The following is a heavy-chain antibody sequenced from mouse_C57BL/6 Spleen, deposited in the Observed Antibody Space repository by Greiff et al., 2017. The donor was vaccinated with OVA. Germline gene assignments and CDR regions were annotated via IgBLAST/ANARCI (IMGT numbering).Heavy chain of an antibody. CDR2: IDPSASYT. CDR1: GYTFTSYW. Sequence: QVQLKQPGAELVMPGASVKLSCKASGYTFTSYWMHWVKQRPGQGLEWIGEIDPSASYTNSNQTFKGKSTLPVDKSSSPAYMQLSSLTSEDSAVYYCARRPPKYYGSSYLYFDYWGQGTTLTVSS. J-gene: IGHJ2*01. V-gene: IGHV1-69*01. CDR3: ARRPPKYYGSSYLYFDY. D-gene: IGHD1-1*01.